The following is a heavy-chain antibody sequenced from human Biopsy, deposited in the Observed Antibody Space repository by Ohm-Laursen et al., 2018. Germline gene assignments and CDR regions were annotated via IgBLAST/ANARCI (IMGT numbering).Heavy chain of an antibody. J-gene: IGHJ4*02. Sequence: GASVKVSCKVSGYTLTELSIHWVRQTGGKGLEWMGGFDREVRKTVYAEKFQGRVTMTEDTSTDTVYMEVTSLRSDDTAVYYCATGPYYDTRFYYNVRPFDFWGQGTPVTVSS. V-gene: IGHV1-24*01. CDR1: GYTLTELS. CDR3: ATGPYYDTRFYYNVRPFDF. CDR2: FDREVRKT. D-gene: IGHD3-10*01.